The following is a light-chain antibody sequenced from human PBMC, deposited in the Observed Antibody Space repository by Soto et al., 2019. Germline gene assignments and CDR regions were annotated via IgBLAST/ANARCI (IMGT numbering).Light chain of an antibody. CDR2: EVS. CDR3: CSYAGSGAYA. V-gene: IGLV2-23*02. Sequence: QSALTQPASVSRSPGQSITISCTGTSSDVGSYNLVSWYQHHPGKAPKVMIYEVSKRPSGDSNRFSGSKSGNTASLTISGLQAEDESDYYCCSYAGSGAYAFGTGTKLTVL. J-gene: IGLJ1*01. CDR1: SSDVGSYNL.